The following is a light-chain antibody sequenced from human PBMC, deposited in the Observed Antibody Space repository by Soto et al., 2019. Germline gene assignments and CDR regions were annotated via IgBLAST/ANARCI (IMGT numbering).Light chain of an antibody. CDR1: QGIGND. V-gene: IGKV1-6*01. Sequence: AIQMTQSPSSLSASVGDRVTITCRASQGIGNDLGWYQQRPGKAPKLLIYAASTLQSGVPSRFSRSGSGTDFTLTISSLQPEDFATYYCLQDYNYPYTFGQGTKLEIK. J-gene: IGKJ2*01. CDR3: LQDYNYPYT. CDR2: AAS.